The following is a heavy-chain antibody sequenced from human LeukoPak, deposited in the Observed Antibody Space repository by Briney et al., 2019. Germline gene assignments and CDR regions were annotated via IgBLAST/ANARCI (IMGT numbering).Heavy chain of an antibody. V-gene: IGHV3-74*01. D-gene: IGHD1-26*01. CDR3: ARGAGIVGSTTPFDY. CDR2: INTDGTT. CDR1: GFTFSNYW. Sequence: PGGSLRLSCAASGFTFSNYWMHWVRQTPGKGLVWVSRINTDGTTRYAGSVKGRFTISRGNAKNTVYLQMDSLRAEDTAVYYCARGAGIVGSTTPFDYWGQGALVTVSS. J-gene: IGHJ4*02.